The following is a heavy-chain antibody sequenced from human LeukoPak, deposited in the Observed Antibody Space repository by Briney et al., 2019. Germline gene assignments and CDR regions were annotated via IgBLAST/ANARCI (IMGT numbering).Heavy chain of an antibody. J-gene: IGHJ4*02. Sequence: GGSLRLSCVASGFAFGSYTMSWVRQAPGKGLEWVSGISGSGGDTNSADSVKGRLAISRDNSKNTVYLQMNSLRAEDTAVYYCARIPHRGPDYWGQGTLVTVSS. CDR2: ISGSGGDT. V-gene: IGHV3-23*01. D-gene: IGHD2-2*02. CDR1: GFAFGSYT. CDR3: ARIPHRGPDY.